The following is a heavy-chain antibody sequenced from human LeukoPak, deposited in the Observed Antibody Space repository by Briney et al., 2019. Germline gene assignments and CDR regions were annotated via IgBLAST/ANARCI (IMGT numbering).Heavy chain of an antibody. CDR3: SRDQYDSGGGGD. V-gene: IGHV3-74*01. CDR1: GFTFSSHS. J-gene: IGHJ4*02. D-gene: IGHD3-22*01. Sequence: PRGSLRLSCAASGFTFSSHSMHSVRHAPGKGLGWVSRINSDGSNTSYADSVKGRITISRDNAKNTLYLQMNRLRAGDTAVYYCSRDQYDSGGGGDWGQGTLVTVSS. CDR2: INSDGSNT.